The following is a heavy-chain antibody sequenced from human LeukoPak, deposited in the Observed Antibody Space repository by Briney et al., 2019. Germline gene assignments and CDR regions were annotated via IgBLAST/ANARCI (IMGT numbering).Heavy chain of an antibody. CDR3: ARTRAGWQAAKYYFDY. J-gene: IGHJ4*02. Sequence: GASVKVSCKASGGTFSSYAISWVRQAPGQGLEWMGRIIPILGIANYAQKFQGRVTNTADKSTSTAYMELSSLRSEDTAVYYCARTRAGWQAAKYYFDYWGQGTLVTVSS. V-gene: IGHV1-69*04. CDR1: GGTFSSYA. D-gene: IGHD6-19*01. CDR2: IIPILGIA.